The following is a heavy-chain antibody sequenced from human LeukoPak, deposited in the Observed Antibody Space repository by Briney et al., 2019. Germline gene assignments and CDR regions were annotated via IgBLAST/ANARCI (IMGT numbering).Heavy chain of an antibody. J-gene: IGHJ4*02. CDR3: ATKQWLAPPPDS. Sequence: GGSLRLSCAASGFTFSKYWIFWVRQAPGKGLERASRINTDGTVTTYADSVKGRFTVSRDNADNTMFLQMSSVRDEDTAVYYCATKQWLAPPPDSWGQGTPVTVSS. CDR1: GFTFSKYW. D-gene: IGHD6-19*01. V-gene: IGHV3-74*01. CDR2: INTDGTVT.